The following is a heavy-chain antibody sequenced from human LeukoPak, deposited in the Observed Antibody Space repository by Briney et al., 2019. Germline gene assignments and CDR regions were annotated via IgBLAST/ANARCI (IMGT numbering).Heavy chain of an antibody. CDR2: IYWDDVK. Sequence: SGPTLVKPTQTLTLTCTFSGFSLTTSEVGVGWTRQPPGKALEWLAFIYWDDVKRYSPSLRSRLTITKDTSKNQVVLTMTNMDPVDTATYYCAHRRPVSANNYFDSWGQGTLVTVSS. CDR3: AHRRPVSANNYFDS. CDR1: GFSLTTSEVG. V-gene: IGHV2-5*02. D-gene: IGHD5/OR15-5a*01. J-gene: IGHJ4*02.